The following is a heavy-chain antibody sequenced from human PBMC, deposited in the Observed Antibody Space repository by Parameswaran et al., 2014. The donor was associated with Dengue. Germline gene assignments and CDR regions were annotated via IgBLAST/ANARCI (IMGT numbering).Heavy chain of an antibody. CDR3: ARGGVVVRRYFDL. D-gene: IGHD3-22*01. Sequence: SETLSLTCTVSGGSISSSSYYWGWIRQPPGKGLEWIGSIYYSGSTYYNPSLKSRVTISIDTSKNQFSLKLSSVTAADTAVYYCARGGVVVRRYFDLWGRGTLVTVSS. CDR1: GGSISSSSYY. V-gene: IGHV4-39*07. J-gene: IGHJ2*01. CDR2: IYYSGST.